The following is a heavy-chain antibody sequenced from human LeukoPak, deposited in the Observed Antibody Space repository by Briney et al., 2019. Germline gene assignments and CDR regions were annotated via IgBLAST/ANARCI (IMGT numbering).Heavy chain of an antibody. D-gene: IGHD2-2*01. CDR1: GSISGYY. V-gene: IGHV4-4*09. J-gene: IGHJ3*02. CDR3: ARQECTSTSRLTKNAFDI. CDR2: IYTSGST. Sequence: PSETLSLTCTVSGSISGYYWSWIRQPPGKGLEWIGYIYTSGSTNYNPSLESRVTISVDTSKNRFSLGLSSVTAADTAVYYCARQECTSTSRLTKNAFDIWGQGTMVTVSS.